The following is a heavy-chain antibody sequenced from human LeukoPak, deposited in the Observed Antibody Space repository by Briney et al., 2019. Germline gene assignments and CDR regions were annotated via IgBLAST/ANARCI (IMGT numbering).Heavy chain of an antibody. D-gene: IGHD5-18*01. CDR2: INHSGST. Sequence: SETLSLTCAVYGGSFSGYYWSWIRQPTGKGLEWIGEINHSGSTNYNPSLKSRVTISVDTSKNQFSLKLSSVTAADTAVYYCARDRRQGYSYGFYYYYGMDVWGQGTTVTVSS. J-gene: IGHJ6*02. V-gene: IGHV4-34*01. CDR3: ARDRRQGYSYGFYYYYGMDV. CDR1: GGSFSGYY.